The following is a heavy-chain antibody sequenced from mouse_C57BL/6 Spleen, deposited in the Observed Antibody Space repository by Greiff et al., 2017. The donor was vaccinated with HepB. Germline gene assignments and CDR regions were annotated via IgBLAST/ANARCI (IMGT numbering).Heavy chain of an antibody. D-gene: IGHD2-3*01. CDR3: ARQAYDGYYAWFAY. J-gene: IGHJ3*01. CDR1: GYTFTTYP. Sequence: VKLMESGAELVKPGASVKMSCKASGYTFTTYPIEWMKQNHGKSLEWIGNFHPYNDDTKYNEKFKGKATLTVEKSSSTVYLELSRLTSDDSAVYYCARQAYDGYYAWFAYWGQGTLVTVSA. CDR2: FHPYNDDT. V-gene: IGHV1-47*01.